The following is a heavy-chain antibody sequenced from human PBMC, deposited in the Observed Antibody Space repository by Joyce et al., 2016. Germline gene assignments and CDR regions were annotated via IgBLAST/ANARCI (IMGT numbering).Heavy chain of an antibody. CDR2: ISSTGST. J-gene: IGHJ4*02. CDR1: GDSVTSFF. Sequence: QVHLQESGPGLVKPSETLSLTCTVSGDSVTSFFWHWIRQPPGKGLELVAHISSTGSTKYNPSLKSRATISLDAPRNQFSLKLTSVTAADTAIYYCARDGGYYFDYWGQGTLVAVSS. D-gene: IGHD3-16*01. CDR3: ARDGGYYFDY. V-gene: IGHV4-59*02.